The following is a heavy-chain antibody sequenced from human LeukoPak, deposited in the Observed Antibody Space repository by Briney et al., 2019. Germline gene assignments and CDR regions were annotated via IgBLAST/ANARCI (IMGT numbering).Heavy chain of an antibody. Sequence: GGSLRLSCAASGFTFFRASMSWVRQAPGKGLEWVGRIKNKTDGGTTDYGAPVKGRFIISRDDSKNTLYLQVNSLKSDDTAVYYCTAGGGAASYWGRGTLVTVSS. CDR3: TAGGGAASY. J-gene: IGHJ4*02. V-gene: IGHV3-15*01. CDR1: GFTFFRAS. CDR2: IKNKTDGGTT. D-gene: IGHD3-16*01.